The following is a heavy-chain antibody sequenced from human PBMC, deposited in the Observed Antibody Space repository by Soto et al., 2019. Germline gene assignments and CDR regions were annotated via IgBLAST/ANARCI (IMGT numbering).Heavy chain of an antibody. CDR3: AKSSPRHRTLGWLLYRFWFDP. Sequence: GGSLRLSCAASGFTFSSYAMSWVRQAPGKGLEWVSAISGSGGSTYYADSVKGRFTISRDNSKNTLYLQMNSLRAEDTAVYYCAKSSPRHRTLGWLLYRFWFDPWGQGTLVTVSS. CDR2: ISGSGGST. CDR1: GFTFSSYA. D-gene: IGHD3-3*01. J-gene: IGHJ5*02. V-gene: IGHV3-23*01.